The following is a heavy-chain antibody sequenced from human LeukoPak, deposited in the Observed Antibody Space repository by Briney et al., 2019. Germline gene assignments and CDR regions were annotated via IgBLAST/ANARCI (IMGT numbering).Heavy chain of an antibody. D-gene: IGHD4-17*01. CDR3: ARARTTRGFDY. J-gene: IGHJ4*02. CDR2: IWYDGSNK. CDR1: GFTFNSYG. Sequence: GGSLRLFCAASGFTFNSYGIHWVRQAPGKGLEGVAFIWYDGSNKYYADSVKGRFTISRDNSKNTLYLQMNSLRAEDTAVYYCARARTTRGFDYWGQGTLVTVSS. V-gene: IGHV3-33*01.